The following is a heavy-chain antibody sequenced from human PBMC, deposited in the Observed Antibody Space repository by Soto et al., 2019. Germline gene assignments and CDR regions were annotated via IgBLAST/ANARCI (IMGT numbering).Heavy chain of an antibody. D-gene: IGHD5-12*01. Sequence: SVKVSCKASGCTFNNYPITWVRQAPGQGLEWMGGSIPIFGTANYAQKFQGRVTISVDESTSTAYMELSSLRSEDTAVYYCARGRGYSGDDHYYYFDMDVWGQGITVTVSS. CDR2: SIPIFGTA. J-gene: IGHJ6*02. CDR3: ARGRGYSGDDHYYYFDMDV. V-gene: IGHV1-69*13. CDR1: GCTFNNYP.